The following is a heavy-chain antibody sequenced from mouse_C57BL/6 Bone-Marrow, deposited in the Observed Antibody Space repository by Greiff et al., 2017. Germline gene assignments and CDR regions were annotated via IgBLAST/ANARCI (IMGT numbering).Heavy chain of an antibody. CDR1: GYTFTDYE. CDR2: IDPETGGT. V-gene: IGHV1-15*01. D-gene: IGHD2-5*01. CDR3: TSSRDYSNSAWFAY. J-gene: IGHJ3*01. Sequence: VQRVESGAELVRPGASVTLSCKASGYTFTDYEMHWVKQTPVHGLEWIGAIDPETGGTAYNQKFKGKAILTADKSSSTAYMELRSLTSEDSAVYYCTSSRDYSNSAWFAYWGQGTLVTVSA.